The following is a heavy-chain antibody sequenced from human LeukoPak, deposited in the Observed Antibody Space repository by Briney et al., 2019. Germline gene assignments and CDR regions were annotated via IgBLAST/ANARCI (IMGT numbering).Heavy chain of an antibody. CDR3: AKSLPAARYYFDS. Sequence: PGGSLRLSCAASGFTFSRNAMHWVRQAPGKGLEWVALISYDGSSESYADSVKGRFTISRDNSKYTLYLQMNSLRAEDTAVYYCAKSLPAARYYFDSWGQGTLVTVSS. V-gene: IGHV3-30*18. CDR1: GFTFSRNA. CDR2: ISYDGSSE. J-gene: IGHJ4*02. D-gene: IGHD6-6*01.